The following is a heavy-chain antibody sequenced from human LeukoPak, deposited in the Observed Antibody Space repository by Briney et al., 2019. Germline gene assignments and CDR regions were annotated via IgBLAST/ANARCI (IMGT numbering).Heavy chain of an antibody. Sequence: GGSLRLSCAASGFTFSSYAMHWVRQAPGKGLEWVAVISYDGSNKYYADSVKGRITISRDNSKNTLYLQMNSLRAEDTAVYYCAANYVWGSYREDYWGQGTLVTVSS. V-gene: IGHV3-30-3*01. CDR3: AANYVWGSYREDY. D-gene: IGHD3-16*02. J-gene: IGHJ4*02. CDR1: GFTFSSYA. CDR2: ISYDGSNK.